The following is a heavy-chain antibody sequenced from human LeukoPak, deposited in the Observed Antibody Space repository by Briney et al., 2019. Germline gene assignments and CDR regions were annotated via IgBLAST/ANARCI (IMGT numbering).Heavy chain of an antibody. V-gene: IGHV1-18*01. J-gene: IGHJ4*02. Sequence: ASVKVPCKASGYRFTTYGISWVRQAPGQGLEWVGWSNAYSGNTDYTENLQGRVTMATDTSTATAYMELRSLRSDDTAVYYCVFGECSSTSCYPRRDYWGQGTLVTVSS. CDR3: VFGECSSTSCYPRRDY. CDR2: SNAYSGNT. D-gene: IGHD2-2*01. CDR1: GYRFTTYG.